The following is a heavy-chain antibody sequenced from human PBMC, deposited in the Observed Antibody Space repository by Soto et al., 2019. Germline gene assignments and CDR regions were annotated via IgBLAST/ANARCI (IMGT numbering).Heavy chain of an antibody. V-gene: IGHV1-69*04. J-gene: IGHJ4*02. CDR1: GYTFTSCG. Sequence: SVKVSCKASGYTFTSCGISWVRQAPGQGLEWMGRIIPILGIANYAQKFQGRVTITADKSTSTAYMELSSLRSEDTAVYYCARLGPGHDYFDYWGQGTLVTVSS. CDR3: ARLGPGHDYFDY. D-gene: IGHD3-16*01. CDR2: IIPILGIA.